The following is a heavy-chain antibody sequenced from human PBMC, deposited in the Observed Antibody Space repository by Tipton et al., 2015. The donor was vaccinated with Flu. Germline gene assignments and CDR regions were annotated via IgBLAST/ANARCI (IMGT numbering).Heavy chain of an antibody. CDR1: GGSISSVSDY. J-gene: IGHJ5*02. CDR2: IYTSGST. V-gene: IGHV4-61*02. CDR3: AKSLGPMNWFDP. Sequence: GLVKPSQTLSLTCTVSGGSISSVSDYWNWIRQPAGKALEWIGLIYTSGSTEYNPSLESRVTISIDRSKNQFSLRLNSVTAADTAVYYCAKSLGPMNWFDPWGQGTLVNVSS. D-gene: IGHD6-19*01.